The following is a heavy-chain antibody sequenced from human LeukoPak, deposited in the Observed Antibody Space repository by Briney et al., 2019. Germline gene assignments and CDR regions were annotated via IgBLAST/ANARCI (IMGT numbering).Heavy chain of an antibody. V-gene: IGHV1-46*01. D-gene: IGHD5-18*01. Sequence: ASVKVSCKASGYTFTSYYMHWVRQAPGQGLEWMGIINPSGGSTSYAQKFQGRVTMTRDMFTSTVYMELSSLRSEDTAVYYCARDRDTAMVMTDWGQGTLVTVSS. J-gene: IGHJ4*02. CDR3: ARDRDTAMVMTD. CDR1: GYTFTSYY. CDR2: INPSGGST.